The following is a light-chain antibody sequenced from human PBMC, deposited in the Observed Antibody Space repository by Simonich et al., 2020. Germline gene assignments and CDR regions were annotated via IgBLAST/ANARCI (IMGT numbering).Light chain of an antibody. CDR1: SSDVGGYNY. CDR2: DVS. V-gene: IGLV2-14*01. J-gene: IGLJ3*02. CDR3: SSYTSSSTWV. Sequence: QSALTQPASVSGAPGQSITISCTGTSSDVGGYNYVPWYQQHPGKAPKLRIYDVSRRPSGVSTRFSGSKSGNTASLTISGLQAEDEADYYCSSYTSSSTWVFGGGTKLTVL.